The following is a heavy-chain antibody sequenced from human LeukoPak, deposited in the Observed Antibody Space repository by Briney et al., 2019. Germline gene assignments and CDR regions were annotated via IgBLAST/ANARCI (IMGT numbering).Heavy chain of an antibody. CDR1: GFTFSSHA. CDR2: IYSGGST. D-gene: IGHD1-26*01. J-gene: IGHJ3*02. V-gene: IGHV3-53*01. Sequence: PGGSLRLSCAASGFTFSSHAMHWVRQAPGKGLEWVSIIYSGGSTFYADSVKGRFTISRDNSKNTLYLQMNSLRAEDTAVYYCARGGSYLSAFDIWGQGTMVTVSS. CDR3: ARGGSYLSAFDI.